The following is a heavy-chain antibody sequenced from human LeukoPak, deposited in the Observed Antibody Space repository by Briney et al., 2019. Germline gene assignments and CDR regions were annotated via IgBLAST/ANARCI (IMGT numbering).Heavy chain of an antibody. CDR1: GGSIIGHW. CDR3: ARRNTADASIDF. D-gene: IGHD2/OR15-2a*01. J-gene: IGHJ4*02. V-gene: IGHV4-59*08. Sequence: SETLSLTCTVSGGSIIGHWWSWIRQPPGKGLEWIGDIFYSGGSTNYNPSLKSRLTMSLDTSKNQFSLKLTSVTAADTAMHYCARRNTADASIDFWGQGTLVTASS. CDR2: IFYSGGST.